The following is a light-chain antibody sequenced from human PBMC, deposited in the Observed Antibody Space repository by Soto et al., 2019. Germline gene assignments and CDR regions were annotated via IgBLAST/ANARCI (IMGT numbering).Light chain of an antibody. J-gene: IGKJ1*01. CDR3: HQYGGSPTWT. Sequence: DIVLTQSPGTLSLSPGERATLSCRASQTVSSSYLAWYQQKPGQAPRLLMYGTSTRATGIPDRCSGSGSGTDFSLTISRVEPEDFAVYYCHQYGGSPTWTFGQGTKVENK. CDR2: GTS. V-gene: IGKV3-20*01. CDR1: QTVSSSY.